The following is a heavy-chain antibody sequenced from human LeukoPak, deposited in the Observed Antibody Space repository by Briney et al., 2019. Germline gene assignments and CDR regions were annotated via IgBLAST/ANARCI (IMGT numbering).Heavy chain of an antibody. V-gene: IGHV4-38-2*02. Sequence: SETLSLTCTVSGYSISSGYYWGWIRQPPGKGLEWIGNIYHSGSTFYNPSLKSRVTISVDTSKNQFSLKLSSVTAADTAMYYCARGYSSSWYFNWFDPWGQGTLVTASS. CDR1: GYSISSGYY. CDR3: ARGYSSSWYFNWFDP. J-gene: IGHJ5*02. CDR2: IYHSGST. D-gene: IGHD6-13*01.